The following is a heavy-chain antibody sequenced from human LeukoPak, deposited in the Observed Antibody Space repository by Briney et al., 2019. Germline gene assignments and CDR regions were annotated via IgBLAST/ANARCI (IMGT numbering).Heavy chain of an antibody. V-gene: IGHV5-51*01. CDR2: IYPSDSET. D-gene: IGHD6-13*01. CDR3: ARQSIAAQAFDI. Sequence: GESLKISCQTSGYNFLTYWIGWVRQTPDKGLEWMGNIYPSDSETKYSPSFQGQVALSVDKSISTAYLQWSSLKASDTAMYYCARQSIAAQAFDIWGQGTMVTVSS. J-gene: IGHJ3*02. CDR1: GYNFLTYW.